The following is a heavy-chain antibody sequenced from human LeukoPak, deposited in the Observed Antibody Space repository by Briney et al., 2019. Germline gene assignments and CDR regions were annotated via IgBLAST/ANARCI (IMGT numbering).Heavy chain of an antibody. J-gene: IGHJ4*02. Sequence: SGGSLRLPCAASGFNFNRYWMSWVRQAPGKGLEWVANIKPDGSETNYVDSVKGRFTISRDNAKRSLYLQMNSLRVEDTAVYYCARAITDFDYWGQGTLVTVAS. D-gene: IGHD1-14*01. CDR1: GFNFNRYW. CDR3: ARAITDFDY. V-gene: IGHV3-7*01. CDR2: IKPDGSET.